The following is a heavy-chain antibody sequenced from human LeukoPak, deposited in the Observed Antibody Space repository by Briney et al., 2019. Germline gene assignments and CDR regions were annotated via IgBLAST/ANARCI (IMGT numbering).Heavy chain of an antibody. CDR3: ARRSSGGKFDY. CDR1: GGSISSSSYY. CDR2: IYYSGST. J-gene: IGHJ4*02. V-gene: IGHV4-39*01. Sequence: SETLSLTCTVSGGSISSSSYYWSWIRQPPWKGLEWIGSIYYSGSTYYNPSLKSRVTISVDTSKNQFSLKLSSVTAADTAVYYCARRSSGGKFDYWGQGTLVTVSS. D-gene: IGHD2-15*01.